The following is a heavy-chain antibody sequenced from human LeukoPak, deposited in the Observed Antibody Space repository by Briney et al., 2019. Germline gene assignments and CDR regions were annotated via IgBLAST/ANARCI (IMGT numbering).Heavy chain of an antibody. V-gene: IGHV5-51*01. CDR3: ACRKYFSTWSDP. CDR1: GSSFTTYW. D-gene: IGHD1-14*01. CDR2: VYPGGSIT. J-gene: IGHJ5*02. Sequence: GESLQISCQGFGSSFTTYWIGWVRPTPGKGLEWMGIVYPGGSITHYSPSFQGQVTISAGKSTSTAYLQWSSLKASDTAMYYCACRKYFSTWSDPWGQGTLVTVSS.